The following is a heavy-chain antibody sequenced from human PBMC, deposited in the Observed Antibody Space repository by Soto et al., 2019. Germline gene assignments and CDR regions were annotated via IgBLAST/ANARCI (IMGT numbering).Heavy chain of an antibody. Sequence: QVQLQESGPGLLKPSETLSLTCTVSGGSISSFYWSWIRQPPGKGLEWIGYIYSSGSTNYNPSLKSRVTISVDMSKNQFSLTLTSVTAADTAVYYCTRGTIAAAGDYGYWFDPWGQGTLVTVSS. V-gene: IGHV4-59*01. CDR1: GGSISSFY. CDR3: TRGTIAAAGDYGYWFDP. CDR2: IYSSGST. J-gene: IGHJ5*02. D-gene: IGHD6-13*01.